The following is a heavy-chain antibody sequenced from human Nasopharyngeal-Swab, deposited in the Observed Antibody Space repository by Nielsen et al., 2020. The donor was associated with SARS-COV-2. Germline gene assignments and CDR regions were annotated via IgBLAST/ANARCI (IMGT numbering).Heavy chain of an antibody. D-gene: IGHD3-16*02. CDR1: GGTFSSYA. CDR2: IIPILGIA. V-gene: IGHV1-69*04. CDR3: ARDGFWGLRLGELSLYLAGMDV. J-gene: IGHJ6*02. Sequence: SVKVSCKASGGTFSSYAISWVRQAPGQGLEWMGRIIPILGIANYAQKFQGRVTITADKSTSTAYMELSSLRSEDTAVYYCARDGFWGLRLGELSLYLAGMDVWGQGTTVTVSS.